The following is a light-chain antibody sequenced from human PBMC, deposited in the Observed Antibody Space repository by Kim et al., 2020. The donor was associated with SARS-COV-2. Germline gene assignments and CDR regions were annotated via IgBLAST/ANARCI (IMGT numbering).Light chain of an antibody. Sequence: QSVLTQPPSASGTPGQRVTISCSGSSSNIESNYVYWYQQLPGTAHKVLIYRNNQRPSGVPDRFSGSKSGTSASLAISGLRSEDEADYYCAAWDDSLSGRVFGGGTQLTVL. CDR1: SSNIESNY. J-gene: IGLJ3*02. CDR3: AAWDDSLSGRV. CDR2: RNN. V-gene: IGLV1-47*01.